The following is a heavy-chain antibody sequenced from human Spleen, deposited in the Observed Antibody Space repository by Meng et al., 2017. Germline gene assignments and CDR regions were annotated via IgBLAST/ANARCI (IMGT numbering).Heavy chain of an antibody. CDR1: GGSFSGFY. V-gene: IGHV4-34*01. CDR2: VTHSGST. J-gene: IGHJ3*02. D-gene: IGHD2-21*02. Sequence: SETLSLTCAVSGGSFSGFYWYWIRQPPGKGLEWIGEVTHSGSTNYNPSLESRVTISVDTSKNQFSLKLSSVTAADTAVYYCARVDTIVVVTASVGAFDIWGQGTMVTVSS. CDR3: ARVDTIVVVTASVGAFDI.